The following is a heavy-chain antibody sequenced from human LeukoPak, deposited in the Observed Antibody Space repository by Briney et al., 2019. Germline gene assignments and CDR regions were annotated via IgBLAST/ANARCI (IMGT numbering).Heavy chain of an antibody. J-gene: IGHJ6*03. CDR2: ISSSSSYI. D-gene: IGHD3-10*01. V-gene: IGHV3-21*01. CDR1: GFTFSSYS. Sequence: PGGSLRLSCAASGFTFSSYSMNWVRQAPGRGLEWVSSISSSSSYIYYTDSVKGRFTISRDNAKNSLYLQMNSLRVEDTAVYYCARLPKPGSYYNRPYYYYMDVWGKETTVTISS. CDR3: ARLPKPGSYYNRPYYYYMDV.